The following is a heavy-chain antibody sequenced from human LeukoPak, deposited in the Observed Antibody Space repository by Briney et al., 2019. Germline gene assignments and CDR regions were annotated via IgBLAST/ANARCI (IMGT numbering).Heavy chain of an antibody. V-gene: IGHV4-39*02. CDR1: GGSFINSTYY. CDR2: VYYIGST. D-gene: IGHD5-18*01. CDR3: AGYGRDSAFDS. J-gene: IGHJ4*02. Sequence: SETLSLTCPVSGGSFINSTYYWTWIRQPPGQELKGIGSVYYIGSTYYNSSLKSRLTMSVDPSKNPFSLKLSSVTASDTALYYCAGYGRDSAFDSWGQGTLVTVSS.